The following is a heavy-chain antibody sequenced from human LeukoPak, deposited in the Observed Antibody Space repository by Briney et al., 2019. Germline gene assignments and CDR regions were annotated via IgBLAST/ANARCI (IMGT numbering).Heavy chain of an antibody. CDR1: GFTFSSYA. CDR3: ARIRRGSGWYGYYFDY. Sequence: PGGSLRLSCAASGFTFSSYAMSWVRQAPGKGLEWVSVIYSGGSTYYADSVKGRFTISRDNSKNTLYLQMNSLRAEDTAVYYCARIRRGSGWYGYYFDYWGQGTLVTVSS. D-gene: IGHD6-19*01. V-gene: IGHV3-53*01. J-gene: IGHJ4*02. CDR2: IYSGGST.